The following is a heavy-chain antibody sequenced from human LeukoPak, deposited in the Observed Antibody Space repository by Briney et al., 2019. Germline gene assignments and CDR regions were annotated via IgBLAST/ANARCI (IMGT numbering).Heavy chain of an antibody. CDR3: ARFPDVWGSYRYSVN. J-gene: IGHJ4*02. CDR2: IYYSGST. D-gene: IGHD3-16*02. Sequence: SETLSLTCTVSGGSISSYYWSWIRQPPGKGLEWIGYIYYSGSTNYNPSLKSRVTISVDTSKNQFSLKLSSVTAADTAVYYCARFPDVWGSYRYSVNWGQGTLVTVSS. CDR1: GGSISSYY. V-gene: IGHV4-59*12.